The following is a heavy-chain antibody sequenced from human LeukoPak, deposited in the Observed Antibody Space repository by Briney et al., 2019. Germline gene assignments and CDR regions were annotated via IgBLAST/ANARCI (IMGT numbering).Heavy chain of an antibody. CDR3: AKHPYYDSSGYYSLVDY. CDR2: IRYDGSSE. V-gene: IGHV3-30*02. J-gene: IGHJ4*02. Sequence: GGSLRLSCAASGFIFSNYGMYWVRQAPGKGLEWVAFIRYDGSSEYYTDSVKGRFTISRDNSKKTLYLQMNSLRPEDTAVYYCAKHPYYDSSGYYSLVDYWGQGTLVTVSS. CDR1: GFIFSNYG. D-gene: IGHD3-22*01.